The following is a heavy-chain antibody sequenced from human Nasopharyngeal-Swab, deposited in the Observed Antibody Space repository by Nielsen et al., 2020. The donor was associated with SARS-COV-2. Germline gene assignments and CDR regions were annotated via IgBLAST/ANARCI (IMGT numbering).Heavy chain of an antibody. CDR1: GYTFTSYG. J-gene: IGHJ4*02. CDR2: ISVYNGNT. Sequence: ASVKVSCKASGYTFTSYGISWVRQAPGQGLEWMGWISVYNGNTNYAQKLQGRVTMTTDTSTSTAYMELRSLRSEDTAVYYCARETGGDGYNGGLGYWGQGTLVTVSS. V-gene: IGHV1-18*01. CDR3: ARETGGDGYNGGLGY. D-gene: IGHD5-24*01.